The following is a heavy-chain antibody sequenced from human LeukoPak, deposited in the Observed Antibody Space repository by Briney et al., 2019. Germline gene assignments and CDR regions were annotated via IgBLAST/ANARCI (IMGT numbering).Heavy chain of an antibody. CDR2: ISWDGDST. CDR1: GFTFDEYT. D-gene: IGHD5-12*01. Sequence: GGSLRLSCAASGFTFDEYTMHWVRQVPGKGLEWVSLISWDGDSTCYADSVKGRFTISRDNSKDSLYLQMNRLRSEDTASYFCVKDYLGARGYSAYHYYYYYSMDVWGKGTTVTVSS. J-gene: IGHJ6*03. CDR3: VKDYLGARGYSAYHYYYYYSMDV. V-gene: IGHV3-43*01.